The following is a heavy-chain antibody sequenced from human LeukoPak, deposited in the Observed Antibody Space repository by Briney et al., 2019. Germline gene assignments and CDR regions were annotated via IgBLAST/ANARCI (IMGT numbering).Heavy chain of an antibody. D-gene: IGHD6-19*01. Sequence: GASVKVSCKASGGTFSNYAISWVRQAPGQGLERMGGIIPLFGTPNYAQKFQGRVMITADKSTSTAYMELSSLRYEDTALYYCAREGEGIAVAGYYGMDVWGKGTMVTVSS. V-gene: IGHV1-69*06. CDR2: IIPLFGTP. CDR1: GGTFSNYA. J-gene: IGHJ6*04. CDR3: AREGEGIAVAGYYGMDV.